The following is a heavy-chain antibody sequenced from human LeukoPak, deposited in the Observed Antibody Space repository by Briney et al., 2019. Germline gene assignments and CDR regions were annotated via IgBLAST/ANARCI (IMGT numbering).Heavy chain of an antibody. V-gene: IGHV4-34*01. CDR1: GGSFSGYY. CDR3: ARGRVRIFGVVTEADDAFDI. CDR2: INHSGST. Sequence: SETLSLTCAVYGGSFSGYYWSWIRQPPGKGLEWIGEINHSGSTSYNPSLKSRVTISVDTSKNQFSLKLSSVTAADTAVYYCARGRVRIFGVVTEADDAFDIWGQGTMVTVSS. J-gene: IGHJ3*02. D-gene: IGHD3-3*01.